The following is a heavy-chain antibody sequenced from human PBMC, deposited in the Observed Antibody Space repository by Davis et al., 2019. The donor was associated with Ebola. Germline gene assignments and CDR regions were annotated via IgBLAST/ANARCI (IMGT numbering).Heavy chain of an antibody. D-gene: IGHD6-13*01. Sequence: GESLKISCAASGFTFSSYSMTWVRQAPGKGLEWVSSISRSSDYIYYAASVKGRFTISRDNAENSLYLQMNNLRAEDTALYYCSRFSSTWAGGNWGQGTLVTVSS. CDR1: GFTFSSYS. V-gene: IGHV3-21*01. CDR2: ISRSSDYI. CDR3: SRFSSTWAGGN. J-gene: IGHJ4*02.